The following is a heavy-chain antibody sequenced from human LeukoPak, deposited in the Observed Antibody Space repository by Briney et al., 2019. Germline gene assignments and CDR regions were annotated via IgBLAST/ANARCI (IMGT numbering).Heavy chain of an antibody. D-gene: IGHD5-18*01. CDR3: ARERAMVTYYYYGMDV. CDR2: INAGNGNT. CDR1: GYTFTSYA. J-gene: IGHJ6*02. Sequence: ASVKVSCKASGYTFTSYAMHWVRQAPGQRLEWMGWINAGNGNTKYSQKFQGRVTITRDTSASTAYMELSSLRSEDTAVYYCARERAMVTYYYYGMDVWGQGTTVTVSS. V-gene: IGHV1-3*01.